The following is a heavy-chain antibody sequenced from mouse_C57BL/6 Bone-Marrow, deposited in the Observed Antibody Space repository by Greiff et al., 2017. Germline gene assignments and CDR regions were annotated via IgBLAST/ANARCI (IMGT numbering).Heavy chain of an antibody. J-gene: IGHJ1*03. CDR2: IDPANGNT. D-gene: IGHD1-1*01. CDR3: ARTDWDYGSSYEYFDV. V-gene: IGHV14-3*01. Sequence: EVQLQQSVAELVRPGASVKLSCTASGFNIKNTYMHWVKQRPEQGLEWIGRIDPANGNTKYAPKFQGKATINADTSSNTAYLQLSSLTSEDTAIYYCARTDWDYGSSYEYFDVWGTGTTVTVSS. CDR1: GFNIKNTY.